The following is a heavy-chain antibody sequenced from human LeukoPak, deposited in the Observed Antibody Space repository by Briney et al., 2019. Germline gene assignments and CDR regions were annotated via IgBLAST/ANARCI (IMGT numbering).Heavy chain of an antibody. Sequence: GGSLRLSCAASGFTFSSYGMSWVRQAPGKGLEWVSAISGSGGSTYYADSVKGRFTISRDNAKNSLYLQMNSLRAEDTAVYYCARDSGNYLDAFDIWGQGTMVTVSS. J-gene: IGHJ3*02. CDR2: ISGSGGST. CDR3: ARDSGNYLDAFDI. CDR1: GFTFSSYG. V-gene: IGHV3-23*01. D-gene: IGHD1-7*01.